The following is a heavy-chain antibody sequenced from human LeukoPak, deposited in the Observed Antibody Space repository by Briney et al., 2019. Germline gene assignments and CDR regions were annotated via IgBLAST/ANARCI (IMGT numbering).Heavy chain of an antibody. V-gene: IGHV3-30*03. D-gene: IGHD4-17*01. J-gene: IGHJ4*02. CDR3: ARDFTEDGALDY. Sequence: GGSLRLSCAASGFTFSSFGMHWVRQAPGKGLECVAVISHDGSNKYYADSVKGRFTISRDNSKNTLYLQMNSLRAEDTAVYYCARDFTEDGALDYWGQGTLVTVSS. CDR1: GFTFSSFG. CDR2: ISHDGSNK.